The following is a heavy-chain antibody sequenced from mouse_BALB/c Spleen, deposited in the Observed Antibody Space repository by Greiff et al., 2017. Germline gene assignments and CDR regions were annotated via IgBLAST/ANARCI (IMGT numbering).Heavy chain of an antibody. CDR2: INPYNDGT. D-gene: IGHD1-1*01. J-gene: IGHJ4*01. CDR3: ARGAAVVARAMDY. CDR1: GYTFTSYV. Sequence: EVQLQQSGPELVKPGASVKMSCKASGYTFTSYVMHWVKQKPGQGLEWIGYINPYNDGTKYNEKFKGKATLTSDKSSSTAYMELSSLTSADSAVYYCARGAAVVARAMDYWGQGTSVTVSS. V-gene: IGHV1-14*01.